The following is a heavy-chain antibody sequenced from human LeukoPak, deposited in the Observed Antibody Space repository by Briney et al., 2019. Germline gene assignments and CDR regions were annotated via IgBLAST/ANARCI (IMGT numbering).Heavy chain of an antibody. D-gene: IGHD3-22*01. V-gene: IGHV4-59*01. J-gene: IGHJ5*02. CDR1: GGSISSYY. CDR2: IYYSGST. Sequence: SETLSLTCTVSGGSISSYYWSWIRQPPGKGLEWIGYIYYSGSTNYNPSLKSRVTVSVDTSKNQFSLKLSSVTAADTAVYYCAGYYDSALGPWGQGTLVTVSS. CDR3: AGYYDSALGP.